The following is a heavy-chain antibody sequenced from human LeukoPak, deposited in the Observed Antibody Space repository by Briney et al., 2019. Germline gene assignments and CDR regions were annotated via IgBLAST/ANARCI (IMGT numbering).Heavy chain of an antibody. CDR1: GFTFSSYA. Sequence: LRLSCAASGFTFSSYAMHWVRQPPGKGLEWIGSIYHSGDTYYNPSLRSRVTISVDTSKNQFSLKLSSVTAADTAVYYCARESPYSSGQAYWGQGTLVTVSS. D-gene: IGHD6-19*01. CDR3: ARESPYSSGQAY. CDR2: IYHSGDT. V-gene: IGHV4-38-2*02. J-gene: IGHJ4*02.